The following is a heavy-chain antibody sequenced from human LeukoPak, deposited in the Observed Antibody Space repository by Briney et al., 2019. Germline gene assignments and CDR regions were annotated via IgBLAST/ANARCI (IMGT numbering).Heavy chain of an antibody. CDR3: ARGYCSSTSCYGYFDY. J-gene: IGHJ4*02. V-gene: IGHV3-21*01. CDR1: GFTFSSYS. D-gene: IGHD2-2*01. Sequence: PGGSLRLSCAASGFTFSSYSMNWVRQAPGKGLEWVSYISSTSSYIYYADSMKGRFTISRDNAKNSLYLQMNSLRAEDTAVYYCARGYCSSTSCYGYFDYWGQGTLVTVSS. CDR2: ISSTSSYI.